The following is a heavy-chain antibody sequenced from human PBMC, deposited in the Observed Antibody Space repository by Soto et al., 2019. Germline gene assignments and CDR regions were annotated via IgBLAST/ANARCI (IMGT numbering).Heavy chain of an antibody. CDR2: INQDGSER. J-gene: IGHJ4*02. CDR3: ARDGVAAGLYLDD. D-gene: IGHD2-15*01. CDR1: GFVFRSYW. V-gene: IGHV3-7*01. Sequence: GGSLRLSCAASGFVFRSYWMSWVRQAPGKGLEWVANINQDGSERYYVDSVRGRFIISRDNAENSLYLQMNSLRAEDTARYYCARDGVAAGLYLDDWGQGTQVTVSS.